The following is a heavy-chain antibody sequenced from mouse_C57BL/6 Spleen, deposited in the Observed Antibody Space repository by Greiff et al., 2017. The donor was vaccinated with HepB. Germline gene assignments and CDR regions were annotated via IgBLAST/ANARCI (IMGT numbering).Heavy chain of an antibody. J-gene: IGHJ4*01. CDR3: ARDPLYYSNYDYYAMDY. V-gene: IGHV14-2*01. D-gene: IGHD2-5*01. CDR1: GFNINDYY. Sequence: EVQLQQSGAELVKPGASVKLSCTASGFNINDYYMHWVKQRTEQGLEWIGRIDPEDGETKYAPKFQGKATITADTSSNTAYLQLSSLTSEDTAVYYGARDPLYYSNYDYYAMDYWGQGTSVTVSS. CDR2: IDPEDGET.